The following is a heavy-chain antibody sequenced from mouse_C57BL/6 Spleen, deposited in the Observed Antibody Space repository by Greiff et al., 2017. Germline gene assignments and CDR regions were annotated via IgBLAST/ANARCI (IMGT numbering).Heavy chain of an antibody. J-gene: IGHJ2*01. Sequence: QVQLQQPGAELVKPGASVKISCKASGYAFSSYWMNWVKQRPGKGLEWIGQIYPGDGDTNYNGKFKGKATLTAAKSSSTAYMQLSSLASEDSAVYFCARGGYDGYIDYWGQGTTRTVSS. D-gene: IGHD2-3*01. V-gene: IGHV1-80*01. CDR3: ARGGYDGYIDY. CDR2: IYPGDGDT. CDR1: GYAFSSYW.